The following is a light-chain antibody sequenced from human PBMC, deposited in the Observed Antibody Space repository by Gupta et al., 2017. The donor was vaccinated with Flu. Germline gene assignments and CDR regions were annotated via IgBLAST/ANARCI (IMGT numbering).Light chain of an antibody. Sequence: SSELTQDPAVSVALGQTVRITCQGDSLRSYYASWYQQKPGQAPVLVIYGKNNRLSGIPDRFSGSSSGNTASLPLTVAQAEDEADYYCNARDSSGNLYVFGTGTKVTVL. V-gene: IGLV3-19*01. CDR3: NARDSSGNLYV. J-gene: IGLJ1*01. CDR1: SLRSYY. CDR2: GKN.